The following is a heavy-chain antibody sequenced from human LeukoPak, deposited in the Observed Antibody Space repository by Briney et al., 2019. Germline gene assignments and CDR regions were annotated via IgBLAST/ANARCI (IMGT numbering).Heavy chain of an antibody. CDR1: GGSISSYY. Sequence: PSETLSLTCTVSGGSISSYYWSWIRQPPGMGLEWIGYIYYSGSTNYNPSLKSRVTISVDTSKNQFSLKLSSVTAADTAVYYCARHGASYYHQRGDAFDIWGQGTMVTVSS. J-gene: IGHJ3*02. D-gene: IGHD3-3*02. V-gene: IGHV4-59*08. CDR3: ARHGASYYHQRGDAFDI. CDR2: IYYSGST.